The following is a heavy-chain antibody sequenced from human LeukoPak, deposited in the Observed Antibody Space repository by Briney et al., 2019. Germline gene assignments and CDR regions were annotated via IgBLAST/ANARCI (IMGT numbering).Heavy chain of an antibody. CDR2: IYTSGST. Sequence: SETLSLTCTVSGGSISSSSYYWSWIRQPAGKGLEWIGRIYTSGSTNYNPSLKSRVTISVDTSKNQFSLKLSSVTAADTAVYYCATLYYYDSSGMGYFDYWGQGTLVTVSS. D-gene: IGHD3-22*01. J-gene: IGHJ4*02. CDR3: ATLYYYDSSGMGYFDY. V-gene: IGHV4-61*02. CDR1: GGSISSSSYY.